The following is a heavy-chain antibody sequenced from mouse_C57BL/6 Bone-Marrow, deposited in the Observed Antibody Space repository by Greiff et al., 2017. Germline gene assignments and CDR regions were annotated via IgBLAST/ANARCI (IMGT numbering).Heavy chain of an antibody. CDR2: INPNNGGT. J-gene: IGHJ1*03. D-gene: IGHD4-1*01. CDR3: ASLNCHFDF. Sequence: VQLQQSGPELVKPGASVKISCKASGYTFTDYYMNWVKQSHGKSLEWIGDINPNNGGTSYNQKFKGKATLTVDKSSSTAYMELRSLTSEDSAVYYCASLNCHFDFWGTGTTVTVSS. CDR1: GYTFTDYY. V-gene: IGHV1-26*01.